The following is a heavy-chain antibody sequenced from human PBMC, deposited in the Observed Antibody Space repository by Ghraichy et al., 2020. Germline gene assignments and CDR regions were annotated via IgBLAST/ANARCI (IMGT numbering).Heavy chain of an antibody. CDR3: ARGNSGYTLD. Sequence: GGSLRLSCAASGFPFSTYWMHWVRQAPGEGPVWVSRIESDGSYTNYADSVKGRFTISRDNAKNTLYLQMNSLRAEDTAVYYCARGNSGYTLDWGRGTRVTVSS. J-gene: IGHJ4*02. V-gene: IGHV3-74*01. D-gene: IGHD5-18*01. CDR2: IESDGSYT. CDR1: GFPFSTYW.